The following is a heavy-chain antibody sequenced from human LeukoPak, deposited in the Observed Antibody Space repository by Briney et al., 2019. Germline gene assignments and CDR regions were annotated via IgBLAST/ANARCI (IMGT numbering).Heavy chain of an antibody. V-gene: IGHV3-30*02. D-gene: IGHD3-3*01. J-gene: IGHJ4*02. Sequence: GGSLRLSCAGSGFTFSSYGMHWVRQAPGKGLEWVAFIRYDGSNKYYADSVKGRFTISRDNSKNTLYLQMNSLRAEDTAVYYCAKDLRKNDFWSGCIFDYWGQGTLVTVSS. CDR1: GFTFSSYG. CDR3: AKDLRKNDFWSGCIFDY. CDR2: IRYDGSNK.